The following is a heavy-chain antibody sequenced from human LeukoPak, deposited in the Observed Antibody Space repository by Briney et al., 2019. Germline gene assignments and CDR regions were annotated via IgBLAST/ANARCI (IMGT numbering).Heavy chain of an antibody. D-gene: IGHD3-3*01. V-gene: IGHV4-31*02. J-gene: IGHJ5*02. CDR2: IYXSGST. Sequence: QXPGKGLEXIGYIYXSGSTYYNPSLKSRVTIRVERAKNGFSLKLSSVTAADTAVYYCARESADLEWLTYRHNWFDPWGQGTLVTVSS. CDR3: ARESADLEWLTYRHNWFDP.